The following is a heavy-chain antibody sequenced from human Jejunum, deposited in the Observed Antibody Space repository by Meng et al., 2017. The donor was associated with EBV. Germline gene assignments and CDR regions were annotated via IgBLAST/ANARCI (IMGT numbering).Heavy chain of an antibody. CDR2: IIPIFGRT. Sequence: QVQLVQSGAEVKKPGSSVKVSCKASGGTFSSYVINWVRQAPGQGLEWMGGIIPIFGRTNYALEFQDRVTITADKFTSTVYMEMSSLKSEDTAVYYCARDQGRDYDSCTYYTHWGRGTLVTVSS. D-gene: IGHD3-22*01. CDR1: GGTFSSYV. V-gene: IGHV1-69*06. CDR3: ARDQGRDYDSCTYYTH. J-gene: IGHJ4*02.